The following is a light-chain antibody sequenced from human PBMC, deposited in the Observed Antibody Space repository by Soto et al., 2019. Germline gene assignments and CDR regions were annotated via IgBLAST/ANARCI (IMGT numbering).Light chain of an antibody. CDR1: QSVSSN. J-gene: IGKJ5*01. V-gene: IGKV3-15*01. Sequence: EIVMTQSPATLSLSPGERATLSCRASQSVSSNLACYQQKPGQAPRLLIYGASTRATGIPARFSGSGSGTAFTLIISSLQYEDVAVYYCQQYNNWPPLTFGQGTRLEIK. CDR3: QQYNNWPPLT. CDR2: GAS.